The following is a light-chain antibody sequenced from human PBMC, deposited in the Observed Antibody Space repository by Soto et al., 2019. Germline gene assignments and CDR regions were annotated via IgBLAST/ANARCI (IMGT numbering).Light chain of an antibody. J-gene: IGKJ1*01. V-gene: IGKV1-5*03. Sequence: DIQMTQSPSTLSASIGDRIIITCRASQSINTWLAWYQQKPGEAPKLLIYDGSTLARGVPSRLSGSGSETEFTLTISRLQPDDFATFYCQQYQTYSRTFGQGTKVEV. CDR3: QQYQTYSRT. CDR2: DGS. CDR1: QSINTW.